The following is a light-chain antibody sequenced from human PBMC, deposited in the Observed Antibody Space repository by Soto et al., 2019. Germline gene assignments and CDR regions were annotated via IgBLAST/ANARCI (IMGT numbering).Light chain of an antibody. V-gene: IGLV2-8*01. Sequence: QSALTQPPSASGSPGQSVTISCTGTSSDFGSYNSVSWYQQHPGKAPKLMIYEVNKRPSGVPDRFSGSKSGNTASLTVSGFQAEDEADYYCSSYAGSNNFGVFGTGTKVTVL. CDR2: EVN. CDR1: SSDFGSYNS. CDR3: SSYAGSNNFGV. J-gene: IGLJ1*01.